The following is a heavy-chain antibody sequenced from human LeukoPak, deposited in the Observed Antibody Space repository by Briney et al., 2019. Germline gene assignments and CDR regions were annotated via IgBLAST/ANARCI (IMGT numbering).Heavy chain of an antibody. J-gene: IGHJ4*02. V-gene: IGHV1-2*06. Sequence: ASVKVSCKASGYTFIAYHMHWVRQAPGQGLEWMGRIHPSSGATNYAQRFQGRITLTRDTSINTAYMELSRPTSDDMAVYYCARDLPFEDWGQGTLVTVSS. CDR2: IHPSSGAT. D-gene: IGHD2/OR15-2a*01. CDR1: GYTFIAYH. CDR3: ARDLPFED.